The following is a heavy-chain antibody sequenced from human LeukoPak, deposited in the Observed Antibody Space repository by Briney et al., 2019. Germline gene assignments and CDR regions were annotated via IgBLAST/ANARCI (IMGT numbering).Heavy chain of an antibody. CDR3: TIAGGGYDYSHYYYYYYMDV. Sequence: SETLSLTCTVSGGSISSYYWSWIRQPPGKGLEWIGYIYYSGSTNYNPSLKSRVTISVDTSKNQFSLKLSSVTAADTAVYYCTIAGGGYDYSHYYYYYYMDVWGKGTTVTVSS. D-gene: IGHD5-12*01. CDR1: GGSISSYY. CDR2: IYYSGST. V-gene: IGHV4-59*01. J-gene: IGHJ6*03.